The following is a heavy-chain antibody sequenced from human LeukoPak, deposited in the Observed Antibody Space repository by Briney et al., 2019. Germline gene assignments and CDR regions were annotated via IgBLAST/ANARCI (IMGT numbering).Heavy chain of an antibody. CDR3: ARDFRAAMVSDWFDP. CDR1: GYTFTGYY. Sequence: VASVKVSCKASGYTFTGYYMHWVRQAPGQGLEWVGWINPNSGGTNYAQKFQGRVTMTRDTSISTAYMELSRLRSDDTAVYYCARDFRAAMVSDWFDPWGQGTLVTVSS. V-gene: IGHV1-2*02. D-gene: IGHD5-18*01. CDR2: INPNSGGT. J-gene: IGHJ5*02.